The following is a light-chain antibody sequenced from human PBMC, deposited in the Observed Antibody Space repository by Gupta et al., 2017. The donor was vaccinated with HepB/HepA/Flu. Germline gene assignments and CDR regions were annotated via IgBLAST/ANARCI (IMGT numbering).Light chain of an antibody. CDR1: QSVFYNSNNWNG. Sequence: DSVMTQSPESLRKSLGERATMNCKASQSVFYNSNNWNGLDWFQQKPGQPPNMVIKWASTRSSGVPDPFTGSGSGTDFTLTISSLQAEDVAVYFCQQDYSTPWTFGQGTKVEIK. J-gene: IGKJ1*01. V-gene: IGKV4-1*01. CDR3: QQDYSTPWT. CDR2: WAS.